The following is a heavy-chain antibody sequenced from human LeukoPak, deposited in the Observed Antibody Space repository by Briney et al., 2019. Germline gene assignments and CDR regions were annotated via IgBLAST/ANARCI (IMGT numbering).Heavy chain of an antibody. CDR3: AGSNVGITGTYFDY. CDR1: GGSISNFH. CDR2: IYSSGST. J-gene: IGHJ4*02. Sequence: PSETLSLTCTASGGSISNFHWTWIRQPAGEGLEVIGRIYSSGSTNYNPSLKSRVTTSVDKSKNQFSLKLSSVTAADTAVYYCAGSNVGITGTYFDYWGQGTRVTVSS. V-gene: IGHV4-4*07. D-gene: IGHD1-20*01.